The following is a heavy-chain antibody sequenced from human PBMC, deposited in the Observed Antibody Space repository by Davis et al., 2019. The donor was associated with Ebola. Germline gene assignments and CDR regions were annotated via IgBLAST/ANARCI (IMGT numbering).Heavy chain of an antibody. Sequence: AASVKVSCKASGYSLNNYDITWVRQAPGRGLEWMGRINPNGANTDYAQNFQGRVTMTRDTSINTAYMELRSLRTEDTAVYYCARGRDGYLDALDIWGQGTKVTVSS. CDR2: INPNGANT. J-gene: IGHJ3*02. CDR1: GYSLNNYD. CDR3: ARGRDGYLDALDI. V-gene: IGHV1-8*01. D-gene: IGHD5-24*01.